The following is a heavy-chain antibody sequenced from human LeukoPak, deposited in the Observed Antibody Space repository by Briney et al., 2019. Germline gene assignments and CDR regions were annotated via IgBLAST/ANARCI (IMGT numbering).Heavy chain of an antibody. D-gene: IGHD5-24*01. CDR1: GGSFSGYY. Sequence: SETLSLTCAVYGGSFSGYYWSWIRQPPGKGLEWIGEINHSGSTNYNASLKSRVTISVDTSKSQFSLKLSSVAAADTAVYYCARREMPTNLGYWGQGTLVTVSS. V-gene: IGHV4-34*01. CDR3: ARREMPTNLGY. CDR2: INHSGST. J-gene: IGHJ4*02.